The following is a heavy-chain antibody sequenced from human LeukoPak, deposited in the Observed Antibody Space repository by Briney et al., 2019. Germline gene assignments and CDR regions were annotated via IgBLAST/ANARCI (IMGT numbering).Heavy chain of an antibody. CDR2: ISSSGSTI. CDR1: GFTFSDYY. CDR3: AREYYYDRSGYLFDY. V-gene: IGHV3-11*04. J-gene: IGHJ4*02. D-gene: IGHD3-22*01. Sequence: GGSLRLSCAASGFTFSDYYMSWIRQAPGKGLEWVSYISSSGSTIYYADSVKGRFTISRDNAKNSLYLQMNSLRAEDTAVYYCAREYYYDRSGYLFDYWGQGTLVTVSS.